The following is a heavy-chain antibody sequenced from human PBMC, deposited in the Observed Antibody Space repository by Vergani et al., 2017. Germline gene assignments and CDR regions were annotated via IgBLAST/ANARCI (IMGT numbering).Heavy chain of an antibody. Sequence: QVQLVESGGGVVQPGRSLRLSCAASGFTFSSYAMHWVRQAPGKGLEWVAVISYDGSNKYYADSVKGRFTISSDNSKNTLYLQMNSLRAEDTAVYYCARDPGYRSSWYYLDDWGQRSLVSVYS. CDR1: GFTFSSYA. CDR3: ARDPGYRSSWYYLDD. CDR2: ISYDGSNK. J-gene: IGHJ4*02. D-gene: IGHD6-13*01. V-gene: IGHV3-30-3*01.